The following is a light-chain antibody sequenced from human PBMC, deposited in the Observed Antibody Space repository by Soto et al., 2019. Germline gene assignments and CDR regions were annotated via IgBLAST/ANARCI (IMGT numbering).Light chain of an antibody. CDR2: AAS. CDR1: QSISSY. Sequence: DIQMTQSPASLSASVGDRVTITCRASQSISSYLNWYQQKPGKAPKLLSYAASSLQSGVPSRFSGSGSGTDFTLTIRSLQPEDFATYYCQQSYSTPLGFGQGTKVEIK. CDR3: QQSYSTPLG. J-gene: IGKJ1*01. V-gene: IGKV1-39*01.